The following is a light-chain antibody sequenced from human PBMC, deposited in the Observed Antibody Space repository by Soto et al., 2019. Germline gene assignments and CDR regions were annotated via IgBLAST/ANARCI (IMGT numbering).Light chain of an antibody. CDR1: SSNIGADYD. Sequence: QSVLTQPPSVSGAPGQRVTISCTGSSSNIGADYDVNWYQQFTGTAPKLLIYGNDNRPSGVPDRFSGSKSDTSASLAVTGLQAEDEADYYCQSYDSGLSAVLFGGGTQLTVL. CDR3: QSYDSGLSAVL. V-gene: IGLV1-40*01. CDR2: GND. J-gene: IGLJ7*01.